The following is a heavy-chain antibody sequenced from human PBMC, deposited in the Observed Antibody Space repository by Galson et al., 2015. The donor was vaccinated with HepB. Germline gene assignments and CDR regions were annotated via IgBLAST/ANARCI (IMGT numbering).Heavy chain of an antibody. D-gene: IGHD6-13*01. Sequence: SLRLSCAASGFTFSSYGMHWVRQAPGKGLEWVAVISYDGSNKYYADSVKGRFTISRDNSKNTLYLQMNSLRAEDTAVYYCAGYSSSWYLYYFDYWGQGTLVTVSS. J-gene: IGHJ4*02. CDR3: AGYSSSWYLYYFDY. CDR2: ISYDGSNK. V-gene: IGHV3-30*03. CDR1: GFTFSSYG.